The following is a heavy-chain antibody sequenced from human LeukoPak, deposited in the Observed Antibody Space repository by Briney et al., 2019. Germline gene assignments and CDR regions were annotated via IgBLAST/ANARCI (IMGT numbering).Heavy chain of an antibody. V-gene: IGHV3-23*01. Sequence: GGSLRLSCAASGFTFSSYAMSWLRQAPGKGLEWVSAISGSGGSTYYADSVKGRFTISRDNSKNTLYLQMNSLRAEDTAVYYCAKFPRGSSWYLLSYWGQGTLVTVSS. CDR1: GFTFSSYA. D-gene: IGHD6-13*01. CDR2: ISGSGGST. J-gene: IGHJ4*02. CDR3: AKFPRGSSWYLLSY.